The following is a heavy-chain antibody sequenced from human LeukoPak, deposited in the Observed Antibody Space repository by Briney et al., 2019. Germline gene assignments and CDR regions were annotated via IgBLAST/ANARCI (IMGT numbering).Heavy chain of an antibody. J-gene: IGHJ4*02. Sequence: PGGSLRLSCAASGPTFSSHAMSWVRQAPGKGLEWVGRIKSKTDGGTTDYAAPVKGRFTISRDDSKNTLYLQMNSLKTEDTAVYCCTTGDYVWGSYRLDYFDYWGQGTLVTVSS. D-gene: IGHD3-16*02. V-gene: IGHV3-15*01. CDR3: TTGDYVWGSYRLDYFDY. CDR1: GPTFSSHA. CDR2: IKSKTDGGTT.